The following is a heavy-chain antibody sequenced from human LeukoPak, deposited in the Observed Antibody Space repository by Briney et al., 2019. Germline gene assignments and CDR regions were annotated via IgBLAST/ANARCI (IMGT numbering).Heavy chain of an antibody. CDR2: IDDSGRT. J-gene: IGHJ4*02. V-gene: IGHV4-59*01. Sequence: SETLSLTCTVSGGSISSYSWSWIRQPPGKGLEWIGYIDDSGRTNYNPSLKSRISISEDTSKNQFFLKLSSVTAADTAVYYCARGGWQEIVHWGQGTLVTVSS. D-gene: IGHD1-26*01. CDR1: GGSISSYS. CDR3: ARGGWQEIVH.